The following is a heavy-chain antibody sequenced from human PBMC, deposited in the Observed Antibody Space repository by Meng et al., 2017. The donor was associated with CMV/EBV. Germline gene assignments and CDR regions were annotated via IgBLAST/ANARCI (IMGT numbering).Heavy chain of an antibody. CDR3: ARDFLTNWFDP. CDR1: GYTFTGYY. J-gene: IGHJ5*02. Sequence: SCKASGYTFTGYYMHWVLQAPGQGLEWMGWINPNSGGTNYAQKFQGRVTMTRDTSISTAYMELSRLRSDDTAVYYCARDFLTNWFDPWGQGTLVTVSS. CDR2: INPNSGGT. V-gene: IGHV1-2*02.